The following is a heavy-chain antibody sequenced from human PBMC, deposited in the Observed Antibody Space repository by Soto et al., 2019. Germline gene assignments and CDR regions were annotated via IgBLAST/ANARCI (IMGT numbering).Heavy chain of an antibody. CDR1: GYTFTSYD. J-gene: IGHJ4*02. Sequence: QVQLVQSGAEVKKPGASVKVSCKASGYTFTSYDINWVRQATGQGLEWMGWMNPNSGNTGYAQKFQRRVTMTRNTSISKAYMEVSSLRSEDTAVYYCARCHGVAAGTTDFDYWGQGTLVTVSP. V-gene: IGHV1-8*01. CDR2: MNPNSGNT. CDR3: ARCHGVAAGTTDFDY. D-gene: IGHD6-13*01.